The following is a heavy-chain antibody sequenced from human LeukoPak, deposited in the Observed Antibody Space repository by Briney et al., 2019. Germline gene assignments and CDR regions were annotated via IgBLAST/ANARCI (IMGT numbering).Heavy chain of an antibody. CDR3: ARDDRDYGDYREGVDY. J-gene: IGHJ4*02. D-gene: IGHD4-17*01. CDR2: INPSGGST. CDR1: GYTFTSYY. V-gene: IGHV1-46*01. Sequence: ASVKVSCKASGYTFTSYYMHWVRQAPGQGLEWMGIINPSGGSTSYAQKFQGRVTMTRDTSTSTVYMELSSLRSEDTAVYYCARDDRDYGDYREGVDYWGQGTLVTVSS.